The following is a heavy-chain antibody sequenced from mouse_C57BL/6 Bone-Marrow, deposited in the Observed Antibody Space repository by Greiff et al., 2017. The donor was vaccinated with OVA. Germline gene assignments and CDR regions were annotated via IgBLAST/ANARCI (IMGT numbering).Heavy chain of an antibody. CDR2: ISNGGGST. V-gene: IGHV5-12*01. D-gene: IGHD2-2*01. J-gene: IGHJ2*01. CDR3: ARHVYYGYYFDD. CDR1: GFTFSDYY. Sequence: EVNLVESGGGLVQPGGSLKLSCAASGFTFSDYYMYWVRQTPEKRLEWVAYISNGGGSTYYPDTVKGRFTISRDNAKNTLYLQMSRLKSEDTAMYYCARHVYYGYYFDDWGQGTTLTVSS.